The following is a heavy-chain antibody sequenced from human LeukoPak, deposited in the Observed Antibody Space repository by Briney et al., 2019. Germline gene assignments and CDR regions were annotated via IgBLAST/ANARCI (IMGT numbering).Heavy chain of an antibody. CDR3: ARGNPLSGSYYKGYFDY. Sequence: SETLSLTCTVSGGSISSYYWSWIRQPAGKGLEWIGRIYTSGSTNYNPSLKSRVTMPVDTSKNQFSLKLSSVTAADTAVYYCARGNPLSGSYYKGYFDYWGQGTLVTVSS. J-gene: IGHJ4*02. V-gene: IGHV4-4*07. D-gene: IGHD3-10*01. CDR2: IYTSGST. CDR1: GGSISSYY.